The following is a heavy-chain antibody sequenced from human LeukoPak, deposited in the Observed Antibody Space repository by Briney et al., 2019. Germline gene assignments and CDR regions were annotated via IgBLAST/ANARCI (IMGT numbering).Heavy chain of an antibody. CDR1: GYTFTGYY. CDR3: ARDLDFGGVILRYYYYMDV. CDR2: INPNSGGT. Sequence: ASVKVSCKASGYTFTGYYMHWVRQAPGQGLEWMGWINPNSGGTNYAQKFQGRVTMTRDTSISTAYMELSRLRSDDTAVYYCARDLDFGGVILRYYYYMDVWGKGTTVTVSS. D-gene: IGHD3-3*01. V-gene: IGHV1-2*02. J-gene: IGHJ6*03.